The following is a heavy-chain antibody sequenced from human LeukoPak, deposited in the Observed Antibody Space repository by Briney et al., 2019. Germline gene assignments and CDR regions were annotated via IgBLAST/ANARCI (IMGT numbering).Heavy chain of an antibody. CDR3: ARNGYSNYPFYYYYMDV. D-gene: IGHD4-11*01. Sequence: SETLSLTCAVYGGSFSGYYWSWIRQPPGKGLEWIGEINHSGSTNYNPSLKSRVTISVDTSKNQFSLKLSSVTAADTAVYYCARNGYSNYPFYYYYMDVWGKGTTVTVSS. V-gene: IGHV4-34*01. CDR2: INHSGST. J-gene: IGHJ6*03. CDR1: GGSFSGYY.